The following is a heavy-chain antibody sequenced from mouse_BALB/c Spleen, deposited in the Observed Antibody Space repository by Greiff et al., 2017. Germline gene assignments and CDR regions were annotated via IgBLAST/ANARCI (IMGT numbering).Heavy chain of an antibody. V-gene: IGHV5-4*02. D-gene: IGHD1-2*01. CDR3: AIAHYYGYAMDY. CDR2: ISDGGSYT. Sequence: EVKVVESGGGLVKPGGSLKLSCAASGFTFSDYYMSWVRQTPEKRLEWVATISDGGSYTYYPDSVKGRFTISRDNAKNNLYLQMSSLKSEDTAMYYCAIAHYYGYAMDYWGQGTSVTVSS. J-gene: IGHJ4*01. CDR1: GFTFSDYY.